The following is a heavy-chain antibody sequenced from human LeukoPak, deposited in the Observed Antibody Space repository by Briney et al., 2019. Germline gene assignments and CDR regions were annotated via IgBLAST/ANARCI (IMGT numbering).Heavy chain of an antibody. CDR1: GGSISDHY. CDR2: IYNTGST. Sequence: SETLSLTCTVSGGSISDHYWSWIRQPPGKGLDWIGYIYNTGSTNYNPSLKSRVTMSLDTSKNQFSLKLSSVTAADTAIYYCAKDRRHRDGSDFWGQGTMVTVSS. V-gene: IGHV4-59*11. D-gene: IGHD2-15*01. CDR3: AKDRRHRDGSDF. J-gene: IGHJ3*01.